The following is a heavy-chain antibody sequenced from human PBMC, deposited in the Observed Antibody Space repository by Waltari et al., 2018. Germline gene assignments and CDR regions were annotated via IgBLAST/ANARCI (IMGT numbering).Heavy chain of an antibody. V-gene: IGHV4-4*07. D-gene: IGHD5-12*01. Sequence: QEQLQESGPGLVKPSETLSLTCSVSGGSIRNYYWSWIRQPAGKGLEWIGRIYTSVRANYSPSLKSRVTMSVDTSKNQFSLKLNSVTAADTAVYYCAREVRRDGFNYLDYWGQGTLVTVSS. J-gene: IGHJ4*02. CDR1: GGSIRNYY. CDR3: AREVRRDGFNYLDY. CDR2: IYTSVRA.